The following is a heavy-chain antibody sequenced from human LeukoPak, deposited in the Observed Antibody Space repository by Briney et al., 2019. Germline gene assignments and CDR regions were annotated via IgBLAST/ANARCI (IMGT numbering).Heavy chain of an antibody. D-gene: IGHD5-24*01. Sequence: GSLRLSCTASGFTLSDHYMSWIRQAPGKGLEWVSYISSSGITIQYADSVKGRFTISRDNAKNSLYLQMNSLRAEDTAVYYCARWLQEYYYYGMDVWGQRTTVTVSS. CDR3: ARWLQEYYYYGMDV. CDR2: ISSSGITI. J-gene: IGHJ6*02. V-gene: IGHV3-11*01. CDR1: GFTLSDHY.